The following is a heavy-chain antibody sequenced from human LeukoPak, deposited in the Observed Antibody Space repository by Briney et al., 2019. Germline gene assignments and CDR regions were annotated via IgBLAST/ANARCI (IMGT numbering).Heavy chain of an antibody. D-gene: IGHD4-17*01. Sequence: SETLSLTCAVYGGSFSGYYWSWIRQPPGKGLEWIGSIYYSGSTYYNPSLKSRVTISVDTSKNQFSMKLSSVTAADTAVYYCARRMGGDYGNWFDPWGQGTLVTVSS. V-gene: IGHV4-34*01. CDR1: GGSFSGYY. CDR3: ARRMGGDYGNWFDP. J-gene: IGHJ5*02. CDR2: IYYSGST.